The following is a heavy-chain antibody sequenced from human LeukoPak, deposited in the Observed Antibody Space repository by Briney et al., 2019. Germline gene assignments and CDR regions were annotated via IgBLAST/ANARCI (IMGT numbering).Heavy chain of an antibody. CDR1: GFALSSHG. CDR3: ARDLSFGSLDF. J-gene: IGHJ4*02. Sequence: GGSLRLSCAASGFALSSHGMHWVRQAPGKGLEWVALIWYDGSKENYADSVKGRFTISRDMSKNTLNLPMNSLRVEDTSVFYCARDLSFGSLDFRGQGTLVTVSS. CDR2: IWYDGSKE. V-gene: IGHV3-33*01. D-gene: IGHD1-26*01.